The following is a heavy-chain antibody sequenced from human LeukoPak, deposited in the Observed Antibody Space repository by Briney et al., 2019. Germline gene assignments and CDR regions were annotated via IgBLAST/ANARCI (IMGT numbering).Heavy chain of an antibody. CDR3: TSPAHDFDIWSGYYSL. V-gene: IGHV3-73*01. Sequence: GGSLKLSCYVSGFTFSDSVIHWVRHAAGKGLEWVGRIRSKTKSGETAYAASVKGRFTTSRDDSKDTAYLQMNSLKPEDTAVYYCTSPAHDFDIWSGYYSLWGHGTQVTVSS. CDR2: IRSKTKSGET. D-gene: IGHD3-3*01. CDR1: GFTFSDSV. J-gene: IGHJ4*01.